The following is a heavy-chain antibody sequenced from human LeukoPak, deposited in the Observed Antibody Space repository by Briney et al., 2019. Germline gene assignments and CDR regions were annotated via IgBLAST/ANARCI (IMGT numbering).Heavy chain of an antibody. D-gene: IGHD3-9*01. CDR1: GYTFTSYY. J-gene: IGHJ4*02. CDR2: INPSGGRT. V-gene: IGHV1-46*01. Sequence: ASVKVSCKASGYTFTSYYMHWVRQAPGQGLEWMGIINPSGGRTSSAQKFQGRVTMTRDTSTSTVHMELNSLRSEDTAVYYCARGPEVLRHFDWLLHTSFDYWGQGTRVTVSS. CDR3: ARGPEVLRHFDWLLHTSFDY.